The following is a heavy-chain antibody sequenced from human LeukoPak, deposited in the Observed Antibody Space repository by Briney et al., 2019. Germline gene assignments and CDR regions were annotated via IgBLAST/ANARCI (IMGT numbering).Heavy chain of an antibody. J-gene: IGHJ6*04. CDR3: ARDRSGGSYAMDV. CDR2: IYYSGST. D-gene: IGHD1-26*01. V-gene: IGHV4-59*01. Sequence: PSETLSLTCTGSGGSMSSYYWSWIRQPPGKGPWWIGYIYYSGSTNYNPSLKSRVTISVDTSKNQFSLKLSSVTAADTAVYYCARDRSGGSYAMDVWGKGTTVTISS. CDR1: GGSMSSYY.